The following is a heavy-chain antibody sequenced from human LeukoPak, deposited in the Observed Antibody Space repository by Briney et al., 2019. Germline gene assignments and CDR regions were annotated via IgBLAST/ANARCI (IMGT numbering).Heavy chain of an antibody. V-gene: IGHV3-48*03. J-gene: IGHJ4*02. Sequence: GGSLRLSCAGSGFTFSIYGMNWVRQAPGEGLEWFSYNSSSDNNIYYADSVRGRFTISRDNAKNSLYLQMNSLRAEDTAVYYCAREMVYCGGYCYDYWGQGTLVTVSS. CDR1: GFTFSIYG. CDR2: NSSSDNNI. CDR3: AREMVYCGGYCYDY. D-gene: IGHD2-21*01.